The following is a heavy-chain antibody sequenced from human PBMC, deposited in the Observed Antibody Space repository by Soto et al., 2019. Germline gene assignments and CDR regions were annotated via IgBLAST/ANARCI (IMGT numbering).Heavy chain of an antibody. V-gene: IGHV3-23*01. D-gene: IGHD1-26*01. CDR1: GFTFSSYA. CDR3: AKDTYSGSYAGHGY. CDR2: ISGSGGST. J-gene: IGHJ4*02. Sequence: EVQLLESGGGLVQPGGSLRLSCAASGFTFSSYAMSWVRQAPGKGPEWVSAISGSGGSTYYADSVKGRFTISRDNSKNTLNLQMNSLRAEDTAVYYCAKDTYSGSYAGHGYWGQGTLVTVSS.